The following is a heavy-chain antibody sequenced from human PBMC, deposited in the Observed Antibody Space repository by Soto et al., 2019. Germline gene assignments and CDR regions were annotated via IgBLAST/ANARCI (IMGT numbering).Heavy chain of an antibody. Sequence: PSETLSLTCTVSGDSIRSSSYWGWIRQPPGKGLEWIGSIYSTGNTYYNPSLNSQVTISVDTSKNQFSLNVISVTAADTAVYYCARTYYGGPGYWGQGTLVTVSS. CDR3: ARTYYGGPGY. CDR1: GDSIRSSSY. D-gene: IGHD4-17*01. CDR2: IYSTGNT. V-gene: IGHV4-39*01. J-gene: IGHJ4*02.